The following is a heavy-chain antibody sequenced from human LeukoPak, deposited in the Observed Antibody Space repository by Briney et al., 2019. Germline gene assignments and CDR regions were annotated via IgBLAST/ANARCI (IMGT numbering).Heavy chain of an antibody. CDR2: IYYSGST. D-gene: IGHD3-10*01. Sequence: SQTLSLTCTVSGGSISSGDYYWSWIRQPPGKGLEWIGYIYYSGSTYYNPSLKSRVTISVDTSKNQFSLKLSSVTAADTAVYYCARGTYYYGSGSSDYWGQGTLVTVSS. J-gene: IGHJ4*02. CDR3: ARGTYYYGSGSSDY. CDR1: GGSISSGDYY. V-gene: IGHV4-30-4*01.